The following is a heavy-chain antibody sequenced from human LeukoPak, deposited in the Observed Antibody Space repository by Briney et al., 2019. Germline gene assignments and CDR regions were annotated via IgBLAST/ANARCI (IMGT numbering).Heavy chain of an antibody. V-gene: IGHV1-3*01. CDR2: INAGNGDT. D-gene: IGHD3-22*01. CDR3: ARDRYYYDSSGYLFGVDY. J-gene: IGHJ4*02. CDR1: GYTFTSYA. Sequence: ASVKVSCKTSGYTFTSYAMHWVRQAPGQRLEWMGWINAGNGDTKYSQEFQGRVTMTTDTSTSTAYMELRSLRSDDTAVYYCARDRYYYDSSGYLFGVDYWGQGTLVTVSS.